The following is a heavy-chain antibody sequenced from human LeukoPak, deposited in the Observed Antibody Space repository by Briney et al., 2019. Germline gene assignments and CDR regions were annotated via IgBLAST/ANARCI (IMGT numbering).Heavy chain of an antibody. CDR2: ISASGGVT. CDR1: GLTFPRYA. V-gene: IGHV3-23*01. D-gene: IGHD6-6*01. J-gene: IGHJ4*02. Sequence: PGGSLRLSCAASGLTFPRYALSWVRQAPGKGLEWVSGISASGGVTYYADSVKGRFTISRDNSKNTLYLQMNSLRAEDTAVYYCASSASSIAAPPGDYWGQGTLVTVSS. CDR3: ASSASSIAAPPGDY.